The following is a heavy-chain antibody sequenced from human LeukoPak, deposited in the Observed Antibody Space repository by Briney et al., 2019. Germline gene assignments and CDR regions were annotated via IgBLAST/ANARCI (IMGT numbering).Heavy chain of an antibody. CDR3: AKPRGLTIVGAHFDY. J-gene: IGHJ4*02. D-gene: IGHD1-26*01. CDR2: FSGSDENT. V-gene: IGHV3-23*01. Sequence: GGSLRLSCAASGFTFSNSVVSWVRQAPGKGLEWVSSFSGSDENTLHADSVKGRFTISRDNSKNTLYLQMNSLRAEDTAVYYCAKPRGLTIVGAHFDYWGQGTLVTVSS. CDR1: GFTFSNSV.